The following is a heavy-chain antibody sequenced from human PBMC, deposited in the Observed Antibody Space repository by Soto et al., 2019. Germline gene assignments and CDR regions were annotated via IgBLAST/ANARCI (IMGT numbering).Heavy chain of an antibody. Sequence: EVQLLESGGGLVQPGGSLTLSCATSGFTFSSYAMVWVRQAAEKGLEWVASISNNGDTAYYADSVKGRFTISRGNSENTRYLQMNGLRAGDTALYFCAKSRVFIGAIVTLLDSWGQGTQVTVSS. CDR1: GFTFSSYA. CDR3: AKSRVFIGAIVTLLDS. V-gene: IGHV3-23*01. J-gene: IGHJ4*02. CDR2: ISNNGDTA. D-gene: IGHD3-16*02.